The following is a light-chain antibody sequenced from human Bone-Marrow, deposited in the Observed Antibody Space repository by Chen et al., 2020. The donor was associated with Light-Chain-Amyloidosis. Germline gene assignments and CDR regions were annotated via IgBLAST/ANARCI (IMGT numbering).Light chain of an antibody. J-gene: IGLJ3*02. CDR3: LLYYAGAWV. Sequence: QTVVTQEPSLTVSPGGTVTLTCASSTGAVTSGYYPNWFQQKPGQAPRALIYSTDNKHSWTPDRFSGSLLGGKAALTLSGVLPEDEAEYYCLLYYAGAWVFGGGTKLTVL. CDR2: STD. V-gene: IGLV7-43*01. CDR1: TGAVTSGYY.